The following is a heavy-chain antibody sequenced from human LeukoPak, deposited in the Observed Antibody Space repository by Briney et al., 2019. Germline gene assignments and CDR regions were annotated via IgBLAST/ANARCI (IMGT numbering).Heavy chain of an antibody. V-gene: IGHV1-46*01. Sequence: ASVKVSCKASGYTFTSYYMHWVRQAPGQGLEWMGIINPSGGSTSYAQKFQGRVTMTRDTFTGTVYLELSSLRFEDTAVYYCARERLVGWGDDACDIWGQGTMVTVSS. J-gene: IGHJ3*02. CDR2: INPSGGST. D-gene: IGHD3-9*01. CDR1: GYTFTSYY. CDR3: ARERLVGWGDDACDI.